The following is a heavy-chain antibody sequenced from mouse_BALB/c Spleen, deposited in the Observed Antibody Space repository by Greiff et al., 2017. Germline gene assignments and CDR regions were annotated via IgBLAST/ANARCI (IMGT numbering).Heavy chain of an antibody. Sequence: EVMLVESGGGLVKPGGSLKLSCAASGFTFSSYAMSWVRQSPEKRLEWVAEISSGGSYTYYPDTVTGRFTISRDNAKNTLYLEMSSLRSEDTAMYYWASAGGITKDAMDYWGEGTSVTVSS. D-gene: IGHD2-4*01. V-gene: IGHV5-9-4*01. CDR3: ASAGGITKDAMDY. J-gene: IGHJ4*01. CDR2: ISSGGSYT. CDR1: GFTFSSYA.